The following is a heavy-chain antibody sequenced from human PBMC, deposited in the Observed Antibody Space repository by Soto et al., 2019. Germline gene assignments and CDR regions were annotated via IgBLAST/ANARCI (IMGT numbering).Heavy chain of an antibody. V-gene: IGHV3-33*01. Sequence: GGSLRLSCAASGFTFSSYGMHWVRQAPGKGLEWVAVIWYDGSNKYYADSVKGRFTISRDNSKNTLYLQMNSLRAEDTAVYYCAREGAHYDSSGQTNYFDYWGQGTLVTVSS. J-gene: IGHJ4*02. CDR2: IWYDGSNK. CDR3: AREGAHYDSSGQTNYFDY. D-gene: IGHD3-22*01. CDR1: GFTFSSYG.